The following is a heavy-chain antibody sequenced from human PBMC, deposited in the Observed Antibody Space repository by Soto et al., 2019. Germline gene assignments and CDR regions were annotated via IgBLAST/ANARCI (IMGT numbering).Heavy chain of an antibody. Sequence: SETLSLTCTVSGGSMSSYYWSWIRQPPGKGLEWIGYIYYSGSTNYNPSLKSRVTISVDTSKNQFSLKLSSVTAADTAVYYCARHSGGLEPFDPWGQGTLVTVSS. CDR1: GGSMSSYY. V-gene: IGHV4-59*08. D-gene: IGHD1-1*01. CDR2: IYYSGST. CDR3: ARHSGGLEPFDP. J-gene: IGHJ5*02.